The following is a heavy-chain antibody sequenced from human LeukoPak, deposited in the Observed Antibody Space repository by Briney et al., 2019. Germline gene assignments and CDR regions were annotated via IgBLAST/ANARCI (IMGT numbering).Heavy chain of an antibody. J-gene: IGHJ3*02. D-gene: IGHD6-13*01. Sequence: PEASVKVSCKASGYTFTGYYMHWVRQAPGQGLEWMGWINPNSGGTNYAQKFQGRVTMTRDTSISTAYMGLSRLGSDDTAVYYCAREGGAAGNNDAFDIWGQGTMVTVSS. CDR2: INPNSGGT. CDR3: AREGGAAGNNDAFDI. CDR1: GYTFTGYY. V-gene: IGHV1-2*02.